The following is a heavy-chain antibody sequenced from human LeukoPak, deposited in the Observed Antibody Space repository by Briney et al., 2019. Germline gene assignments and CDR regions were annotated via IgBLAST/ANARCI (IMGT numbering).Heavy chain of an antibody. CDR3: ASTNWNDVDY. D-gene: IGHD1-1*01. J-gene: IGHJ4*02. CDR2: IYYSGST. Sequence: SETLSLTCTVSGGSISSSSYYWGWIRQPPGKGLEWIVSIYYSGSTYYNPSLKSRVTISVDTSKNQFSLKLSSVTAADTAVYYCASTNWNDVDYWGQGTLITVSS. V-gene: IGHV4-39*07. CDR1: GGSISSSSYY.